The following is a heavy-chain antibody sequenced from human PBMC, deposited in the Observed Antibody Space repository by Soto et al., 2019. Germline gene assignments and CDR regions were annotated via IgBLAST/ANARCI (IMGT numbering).Heavy chain of an antibody. D-gene: IGHD3-3*01. CDR3: ATYHPWSGYSPSPEDAFGI. CDR1: GASISSYY. J-gene: IGHJ3*02. CDR2: ISYSGSS. V-gene: IGHV4-59*01. Sequence: PSETLSLTCTVSGASISSYYCYWIRQPPGKGLEYLGYISYSGSSNYNPSLKSRVTISVDTSKNQFSLKLRSVTAADTAVYYCATYHPWSGYSPSPEDAFGIWGQGTMVTVS.